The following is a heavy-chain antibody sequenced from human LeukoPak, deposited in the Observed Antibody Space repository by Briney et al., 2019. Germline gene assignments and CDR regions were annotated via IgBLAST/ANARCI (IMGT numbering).Heavy chain of an antibody. J-gene: IGHJ4*02. V-gene: IGHV3-53*01. D-gene: IGHD3-9*01. CDR1: GFTVSSNY. CDR3: ARPGYDILTGYSKTFDY. CDR2: SYIGGTT. Sequence: GGSLRLSCAASGFTVSSNYISWVRQAPWKGLDGVPVSYIGGTTYYVDSVKGRSTISRDNSKNTLYLQMKSLRAEDTAVYYCARPGYDILTGYSKTFDYWGQATLVTVSS.